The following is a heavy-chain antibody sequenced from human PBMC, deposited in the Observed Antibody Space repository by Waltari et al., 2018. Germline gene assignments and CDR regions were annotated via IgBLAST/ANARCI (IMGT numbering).Heavy chain of an antibody. Sequence: QVQLVQSGAEVKKPGASVKVSCKASGYTFTSYDINWVRQATGQGLEWMGWENPNSGNRGDAQKFQGRVTMTRNTSISTAYMELSSLRSEDTAVYYCARGRGFGEYNWFDPWGQGTLVTVSS. CDR2: ENPNSGNR. CDR3: ARGRGFGEYNWFDP. D-gene: IGHD3-10*01. CDR1: GYTFTSYD. J-gene: IGHJ5*02. V-gene: IGHV1-8*01.